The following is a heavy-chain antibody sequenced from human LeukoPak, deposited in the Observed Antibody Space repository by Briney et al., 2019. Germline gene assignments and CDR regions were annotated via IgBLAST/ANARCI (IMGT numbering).Heavy chain of an antibody. J-gene: IGHJ6*02. D-gene: IGHD4-23*01. CDR2: IYHSGST. Sequence: SETLSLTCAVSGGSISSDNWWSWVRQPPGKGLEWIGEIYHSGSTNYNPSLQSRVTISVDKSNNHFSLRLTSVTPADTALYYCARDDTVTVVTYHYYGMDVWGQGTTVTVSS. CDR1: GGSISSDNW. CDR3: ARDDTVTVVTYHYYGMDV. V-gene: IGHV4-4*02.